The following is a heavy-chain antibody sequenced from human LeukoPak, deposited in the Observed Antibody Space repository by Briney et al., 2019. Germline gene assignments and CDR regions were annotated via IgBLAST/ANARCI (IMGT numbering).Heavy chain of an antibody. D-gene: IGHD3-10*01. CDR1: GFTFSNYA. Sequence: GGSLRLSCGASGFTFSNYAMNWVRQAPGKGLEWVSAVSGSGDTTYYADSVKGRFTISRDNFNNTLFLQMNSLRAEDAALYYCAKESRPGWFGLWDYWGQGTLVTVSS. J-gene: IGHJ4*02. V-gene: IGHV3-23*01. CDR3: AKESRPGWFGLWDY. CDR2: VSGSGDTT.